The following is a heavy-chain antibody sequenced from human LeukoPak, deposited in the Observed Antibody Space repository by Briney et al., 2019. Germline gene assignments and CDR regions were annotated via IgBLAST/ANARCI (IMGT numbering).Heavy chain of an antibody. J-gene: IGHJ4*02. V-gene: IGHV3-30*04. CDR3: ARDSTDYYDSSGYYSY. CDR2: ISYDGSNK. D-gene: IGHD3-22*01. CDR1: GFTFSSYA. Sequence: GRSLRLSCAASGFTFSSYAMHWVRQAPGKGLEWVAVISYDGSNKYYADSVKGRFTISRDNSKNTLYLQMNSLRAEDTAVYYCARDSTDYYDSSGYYSYWGQGTLVTVPS.